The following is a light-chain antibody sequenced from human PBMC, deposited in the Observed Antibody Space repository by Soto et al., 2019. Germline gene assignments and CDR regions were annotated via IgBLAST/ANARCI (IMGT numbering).Light chain of an antibody. CDR2: GTS. CDR3: QQFDYSLWT. Sequence: PGERATLSCRASQSVSTSNLAWYQQRPGQAPRLLIYGTSSRATGIPDRLSGSGSGTDFTLTISRLEPEDFAVYYCQQFDYSLWTFGQGTKVEIK. CDR1: QSVSTSN. V-gene: IGKV3-20*01. J-gene: IGKJ1*01.